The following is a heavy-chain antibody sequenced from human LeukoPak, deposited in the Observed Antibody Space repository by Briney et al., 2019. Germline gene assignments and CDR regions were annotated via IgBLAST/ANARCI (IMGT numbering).Heavy chain of an antibody. V-gene: IGHV4-31*03. Sequence: SQTLSLTCTVSGGSISSGGYSWSWIRQHPGKGLEWIGYIYYSGSTYYNPSLKSRVTISVDTSKNQFSLKLSSVTAADTAVYYCARGVENYDFWSGSAINYFDYWGQGTLVTVSS. J-gene: IGHJ4*02. CDR3: ARGVENYDFWSGSAINYFDY. CDR2: IYYSGST. CDR1: GGSISSGGYS. D-gene: IGHD3-3*01.